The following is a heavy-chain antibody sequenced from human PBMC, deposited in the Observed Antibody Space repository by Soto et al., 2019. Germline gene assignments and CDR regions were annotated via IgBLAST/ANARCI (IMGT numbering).Heavy chain of an antibody. CDR3: ARRTFNIRPFYSGLKPPCFDY. V-gene: IGHV4-39*01. Sequence: PSETLSLTCAVSGDSMSSSDYYWGWIRQPPGKGLEWIGSIYYSGSTYYNPSLQSRVAISVDTSKNQFSLKLKSVTAADTAIYYCARRTFNIRPFYSGLKPPCFDYWGQGAPVTVSS. J-gene: IGHJ4*02. D-gene: IGHD6-19*01. CDR2: IYYSGST. CDR1: GDSMSSSDYY.